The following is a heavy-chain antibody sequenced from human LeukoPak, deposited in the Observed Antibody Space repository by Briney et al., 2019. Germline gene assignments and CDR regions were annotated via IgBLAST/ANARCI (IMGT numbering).Heavy chain of an antibody. D-gene: IGHD3-9*01. CDR2: ISSSSSYI. CDR1: GFTFSSYS. CDR3: ARNDYDILTGYPISGRYYMDV. Sequence: GGSLRLSCAASGFTFSSYSMNWVRQAPGKGLEWVSSISSSSSYIYYADSVKGRFTISRDNAKNSLYLQMNSLRAEDTAVYYCARNDYDILTGYPISGRYYMDVWGKGTTVTVPS. J-gene: IGHJ6*03. V-gene: IGHV3-21*01.